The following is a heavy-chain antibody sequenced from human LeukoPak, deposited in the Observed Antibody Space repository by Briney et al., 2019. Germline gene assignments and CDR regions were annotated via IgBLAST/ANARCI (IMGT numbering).Heavy chain of an antibody. CDR3: ARHFSITGGRLSGYWLDP. CDR1: GGSITTYW. D-gene: IGHD7-27*01. J-gene: IGHJ5*02. V-gene: IGHV4-59*08. CDR2: MFYTGST. Sequence: SETLSLTCTVSGGSITTYWWSWIRQPPGKGLEWIAYMFYTGSTNYNRSLKSRVTISVDTSKNQVSLKLSSVTAADTAVYYCARHFSITGGRLSGYWLDPWGQGTLVTVSS.